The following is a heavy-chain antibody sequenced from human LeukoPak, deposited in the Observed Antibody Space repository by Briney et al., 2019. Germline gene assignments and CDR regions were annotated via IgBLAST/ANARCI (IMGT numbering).Heavy chain of an antibody. D-gene: IGHD3-3*01. CDR2: ISYDGSNK. CDR3: ASEIIFGGFDY. J-gene: IGHJ4*02. Sequence: PGGSLRLSCAASGFTFSSYAMHWVRQAPGKGLGWVAVISYDGSNKYYADSVKGRFTISRDNSKNTLYLQMNSLRAEDTAVYYCASEIIFGGFDYWGQGTLVTVSS. CDR1: GFTFSSYA. V-gene: IGHV3-30*01.